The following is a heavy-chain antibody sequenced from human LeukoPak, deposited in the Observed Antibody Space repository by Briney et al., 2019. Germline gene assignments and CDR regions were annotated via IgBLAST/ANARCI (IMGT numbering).Heavy chain of an antibody. D-gene: IGHD3-10*01. J-gene: IGHJ5*02. Sequence: LRLSCAASGFTFSSYEMNWIRQPPGKGLEWIGSIYYSGSTYYNPSLKSRVTISVDTSKNQFSLKLSSVTAADTAVYYCARQGNNWFDPWGREPWSPSPQ. V-gene: IGHV4-39*01. CDR2: IYYSGST. CDR1: GFTFSSYE. CDR3: ARQGNNWFDP.